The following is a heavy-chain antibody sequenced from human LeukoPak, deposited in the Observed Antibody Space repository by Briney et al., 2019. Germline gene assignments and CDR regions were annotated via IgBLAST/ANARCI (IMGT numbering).Heavy chain of an antibody. J-gene: IGHJ5*02. D-gene: IGHD3-3*01. CDR2: IYYSGST. Sequence: SETLSLTCTVSGGSISSYYWSWIRQPPGKRLEWLGYIYYSGSTNYTPSLQSRVTISVDTSKNQCSLKLSSVTAADTAVYYCARGKGDYDFWSGYPPRRWFDPWGQGTLVTVSS. CDR1: GGSISSYY. CDR3: ARGKGDYDFWSGYPPRRWFDP. V-gene: IGHV4-59*13.